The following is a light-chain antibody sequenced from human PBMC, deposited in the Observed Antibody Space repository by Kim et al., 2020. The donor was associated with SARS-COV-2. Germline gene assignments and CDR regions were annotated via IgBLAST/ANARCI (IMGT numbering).Light chain of an antibody. CDR3: QTWHSSIAI. V-gene: IGLV3-1*01. CDR1: KLGNKY. CDR2: EDM. J-gene: IGLJ2*01. Sequence: VSPGQTARITCSGDKLGNKYTYWYQQRPGQSPVVVIYEDMKRPSGIPERFSGSSSGNTATLTITETQALDEADYYCQTWHSSIAIFGGGTKLAVL.